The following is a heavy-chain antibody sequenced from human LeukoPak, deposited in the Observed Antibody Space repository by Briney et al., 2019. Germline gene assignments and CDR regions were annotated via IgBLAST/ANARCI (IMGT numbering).Heavy chain of an antibody. CDR2: TNHSGST. V-gene: IGHV4-34*01. Sequence: SETLSLTCAVYGGSFSGYYWSWIRQPPGKGLEWIGETNHSGSTNYNPSLKSRVTISVDTSKNQFSLKLSSVTAADTAVYYCARGGGGLWFGERERLDYWGQGTLVTVSS. CDR3: ARGGGGLWFGERERLDY. CDR1: GGSFSGYY. J-gene: IGHJ4*02. D-gene: IGHD3-10*01.